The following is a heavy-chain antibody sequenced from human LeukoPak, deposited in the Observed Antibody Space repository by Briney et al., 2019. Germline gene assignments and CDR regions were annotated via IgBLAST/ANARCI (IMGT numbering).Heavy chain of an antibody. CDR2: IYYSGST. V-gene: IGHV4-59*01. CDR1: GGSISSYY. J-gene: IGHJ5*02. CDR3: ARTPGRDWFDP. Sequence: SETLSPTCTVSGGSISSYYWSWIRQPPGKGLEWIGYIYYSGSTNYNPSLKSRVTISVDTSKNQFSLKLSSVTAADTAVYYCARTPGRDWFDPWGQGTLVTVSS. D-gene: IGHD1-14*01.